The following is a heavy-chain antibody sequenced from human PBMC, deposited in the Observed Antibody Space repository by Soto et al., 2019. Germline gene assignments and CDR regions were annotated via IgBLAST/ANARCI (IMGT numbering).Heavy chain of an antibody. CDR2: IKNKIEGGTT. D-gene: IGHD3-3*01. CDR1: GFTLSNAW. J-gene: IGHJ4*02. V-gene: IGHV3-15*01. CDR3: ATNWNFDY. Sequence: EVQLVESGGGLVKPGGSLRLSCAASGFTLSNAWVSWVRQAPGKGLEWVGRIKNKIEGGTTDYAAPVKGRFSISRDDSKNMLYLQMNSLITADPAVYYCATNWNFDYWGQGTLVTVSS.